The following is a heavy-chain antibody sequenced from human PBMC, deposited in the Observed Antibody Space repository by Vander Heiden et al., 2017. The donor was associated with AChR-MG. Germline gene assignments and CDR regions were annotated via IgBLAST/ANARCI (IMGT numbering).Heavy chain of an antibody. CDR1: GGSISSYY. J-gene: IGHJ2*01. V-gene: IGHV4-59*01. CDR3: ARGGEMATIYRDREWYFDL. Sequence: QVQLQESGPGLVKPSETLSLTCTVSGGSISSYYWSWIRQPPGKGLEWIGYIYYSGSTNYNPSLKSRVTISVDTSKNQFSLKLSSVTAADTAVYYCARGGEMATIYRDREWYFDLWGRGTLVTVSS. D-gene: IGHD5-12*01. CDR2: IYYSGST.